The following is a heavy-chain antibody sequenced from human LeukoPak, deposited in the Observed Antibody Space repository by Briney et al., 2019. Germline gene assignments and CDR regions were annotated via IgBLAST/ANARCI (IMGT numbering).Heavy chain of an antibody. CDR1: AFTFSTYG. D-gene: IGHD1-7*01. CDR3: ARNWYSAFDY. Sequence: GGSLRLSCAASAFTFSTYGMHWVRQAPGKGLEWVAFIQYDGSNKYYAGSVKGRFTISRDNSKNTLHVQMNSLRPEDTAVYYCARNWYSAFDYWGQGTLVTVSS. J-gene: IGHJ4*02. CDR2: IQYDGSNK. V-gene: IGHV3-30*02.